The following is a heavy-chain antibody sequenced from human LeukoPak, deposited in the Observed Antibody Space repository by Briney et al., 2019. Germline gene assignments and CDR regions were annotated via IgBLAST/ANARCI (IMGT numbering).Heavy chain of an antibody. D-gene: IGHD2-2*01. CDR1: GGSISSSQW. Sequence: SETLSLTCAVSGGSISSSQWWSWVRQSPEEGLEWIGEISQSGSTNYNPSLKSRVTISVDKSKNQVSLRLSSVTAADTAVYYCARDAGHQLSRRNYYAMDVWGQGTTVTVSS. CDR2: ISQSGST. CDR3: ARDAGHQLSRRNYYAMDV. V-gene: IGHV4-4*02. J-gene: IGHJ6*02.